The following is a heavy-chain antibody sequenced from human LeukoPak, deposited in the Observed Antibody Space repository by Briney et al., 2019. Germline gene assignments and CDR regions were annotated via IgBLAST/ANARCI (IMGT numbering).Heavy chain of an antibody. CDR2: IIPIFGTA. Sequence: SVKVSCKASGGTFSSYAISWVRQAPGQGLEWMGGIIPIFGTANYAQKFQGRVTITADEFTSTAYMELNSLRSEDTAVYYCARDRRSRYCISSSCYLGCFDPWGQGTLVTVSS. CDR1: GGTFSSYA. J-gene: IGHJ5*02. D-gene: IGHD2-2*01. CDR3: ARDRRSRYCISSSCYLGCFDP. V-gene: IGHV1-69*01.